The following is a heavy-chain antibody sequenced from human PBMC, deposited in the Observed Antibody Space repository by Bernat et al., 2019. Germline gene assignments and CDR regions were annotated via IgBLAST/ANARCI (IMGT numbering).Heavy chain of an antibody. CDR2: IWYDGSNK. CDR3: ARLGSRWSLDY. J-gene: IGHJ4*02. Sequence: QVQLVESGGGVVQPGRSLRLSCAASGFTFSSYGMHWVRQAPGKGLEWVAVIWYDGSNKYYTDSVKGRFTISRDNSENTVYLQMNSLRAEDTAVYYCARLGSRWSLDYWGQETLVTVSS. D-gene: IGHD6-13*01. V-gene: IGHV3-33*01. CDR1: GFTFSSYG.